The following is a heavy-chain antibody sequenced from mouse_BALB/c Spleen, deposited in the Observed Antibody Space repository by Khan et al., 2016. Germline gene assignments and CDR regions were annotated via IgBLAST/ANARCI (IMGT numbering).Heavy chain of an antibody. CDR1: GFTFSDYY. V-gene: IGHV5-4*02. CDR2: ISDGGSYT. Sequence: EVELVESGGGLVKPGGSLKLSCAATGFTFSDYYMYWVRQTPEKRLEWVATISDGGSYTYYPDSVKGRFTISRDNAKNNLYLQMSSLKSEDTAMXYCARTGFAYWGQGTLVTVSA. J-gene: IGHJ3*01. CDR3: ARTGFAY.